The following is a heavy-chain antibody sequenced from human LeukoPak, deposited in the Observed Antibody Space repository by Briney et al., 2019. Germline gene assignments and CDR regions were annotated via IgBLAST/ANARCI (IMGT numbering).Heavy chain of an antibody. V-gene: IGHV3-23*01. J-gene: IGHJ6*02. Sequence: GGSLRLSCAASGFTFSSYAMSWVRQAPGKGLEWVSAISGSGGSTYYADSVKGRFTISRDNSKNTVYLQMNSLRAEDTAVYYCARDRLTQGISVYYYYGMDVWGQGTTVTVSS. CDR3: ARDRLTQGISVYYYYGMDV. D-gene: IGHD6-13*01. CDR1: GFTFSSYA. CDR2: ISGSGGST.